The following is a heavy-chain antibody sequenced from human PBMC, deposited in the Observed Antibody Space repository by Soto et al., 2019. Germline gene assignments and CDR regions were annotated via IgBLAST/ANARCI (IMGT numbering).Heavy chain of an antibody. V-gene: IGHV3-23*01. CDR2: ISGSGGST. J-gene: IGHJ4*02. CDR1: GFTFSSYA. CDR3: AKDNHVDKAMVTSYYFDY. Sequence: PGGSLRLSCAASGFTFSSYAMSWVRQAPGKGLEWVSAISGSGGSTYYADSVKGRFTISRDNSKNTLYLQMNSLRGEDTAVYYCAKDNHVDKAMVTSYYFDYWGQGTLVTVSS. D-gene: IGHD5-18*01.